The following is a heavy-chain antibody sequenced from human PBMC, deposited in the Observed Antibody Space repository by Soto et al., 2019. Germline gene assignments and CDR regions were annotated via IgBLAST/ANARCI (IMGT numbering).Heavy chain of an antibody. V-gene: IGHV3-11*05. D-gene: IGHD2-21*01. CDR2: ISPNSKYR. CDR1: GFTFSDFY. Sequence: GGSLRLSCVTSGFTFSDFYMTWIRQAPEKGLEWLSYISPNSKYREYADSVKGRHTISRDNAKKSLYLEMKSLRGDDTAVYYCVRGGGGGQFDSWGQGTLVTVSS. CDR3: VRGGGGGQFDS. J-gene: IGHJ4*02.